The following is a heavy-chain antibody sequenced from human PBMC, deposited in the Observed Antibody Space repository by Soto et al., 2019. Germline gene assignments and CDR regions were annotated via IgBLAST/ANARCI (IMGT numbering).Heavy chain of an antibody. CDR3: ARRQGYCSSTSCYAFDY. CDR1: GGSISSYH. CDR2: IYYSGST. V-gene: IGHV4-59*01. J-gene: IGHJ4*02. Sequence: SETLSLTCTVSGGSISSYHWSWIRQPPGKGLEWIGYIYYSGSTNYNPSLKSRVTISVDTSKNQFSLKLSSVTAADTAVYYCARRQGYCSSTSCYAFDYWGQGTLVTVSS. D-gene: IGHD2-2*01.